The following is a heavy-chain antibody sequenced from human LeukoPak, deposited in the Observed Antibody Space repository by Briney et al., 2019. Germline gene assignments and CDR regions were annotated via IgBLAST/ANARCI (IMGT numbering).Heavy chain of an antibody. CDR2: IIPILGIA. CDR3: ARDGDGGNSDY. D-gene: IGHD4-23*01. CDR1: GGTFSSYA. J-gene: IGHJ4*02. V-gene: IGHV1-69*04. Sequence: SVTVSCKASGGTFSSYAISWVRQAPGQGLEWMGRIIPILGIANYAQKFQGRVTITADKSTSTAYMELSSLRSEDTAVYYCARDGDGGNSDYWGQGTLVTVSS.